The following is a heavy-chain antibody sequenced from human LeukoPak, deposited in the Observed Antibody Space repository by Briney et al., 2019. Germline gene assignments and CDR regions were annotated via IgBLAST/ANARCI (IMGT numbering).Heavy chain of an antibody. Sequence: SETLSLTCTVSGGSISSSSYYWGWIRQPPGKGLEWIGSIYYSGSTYYNPSLKSRVTISVDTSKNQFSLKLSSVTAADTAVYYCAGVPGVRSYYYDSSGLPGWGQGTLVTVSS. V-gene: IGHV4-39*07. J-gene: IGHJ4*02. CDR3: AGVPGVRSYYYDSSGLPG. CDR1: GGSISSSSYY. CDR2: IYYSGST. D-gene: IGHD3-22*01.